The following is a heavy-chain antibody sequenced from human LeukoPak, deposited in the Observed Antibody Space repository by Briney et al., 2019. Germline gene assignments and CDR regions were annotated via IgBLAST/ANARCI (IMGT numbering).Heavy chain of an antibody. J-gene: IGHJ4*02. CDR2: IIPILGIA. V-gene: IGHV1-69*04. CDR1: GGTFSSYA. D-gene: IGHD6-19*01. Sequence: GASVKVSCKASGGTFSSYAISWVRQAPGQGLEWMGRIIPILGIANYAQKFQGRVTITADKSTSTAYMERCSLRSEETAVYYCARANSSGWSYWGQGTLVTVSS. CDR3: ARANSSGWSY.